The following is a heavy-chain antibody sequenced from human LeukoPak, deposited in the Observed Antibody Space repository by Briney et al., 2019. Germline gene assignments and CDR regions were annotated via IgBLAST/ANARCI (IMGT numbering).Heavy chain of an antibody. CDR1: GFTFSSYS. Sequence: GGSLRLSCAASGFTFSSYSMDWVRQAPGKGLERVSSISSSSSHIYYADSVMGRFTISRDNAKNSLYLQMNSLRAEDTAVYYCARDREDIVVVPAAIATSYYYYYMDVWGKGTTVTVSS. CDR2: ISSSSSHI. D-gene: IGHD2-2*01. J-gene: IGHJ6*03. V-gene: IGHV3-21*01. CDR3: ARDREDIVVVPAAIATSYYYYYMDV.